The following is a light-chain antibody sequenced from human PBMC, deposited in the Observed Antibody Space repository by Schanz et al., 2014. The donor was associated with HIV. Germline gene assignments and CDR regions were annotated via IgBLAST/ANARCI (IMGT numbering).Light chain of an antibody. CDR2: GNS. V-gene: IGLV1-40*01. J-gene: IGLJ3*02. Sequence: QSVLTQPPSVSGAPGQRVTISCTGSSSNMGTGFDVHWYQLLPGTAPKVLIYGNSNRPSGVPDRFSGSKSGTSDSLAITGLQAEDEADYYCQSFDNSLSGVVFGGGTKLTVL. CDR3: QSFDNSLSGVV. CDR1: SSNMGTGFD.